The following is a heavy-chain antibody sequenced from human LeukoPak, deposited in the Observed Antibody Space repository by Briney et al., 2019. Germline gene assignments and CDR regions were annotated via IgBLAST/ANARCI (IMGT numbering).Heavy chain of an antibody. J-gene: IGHJ4*02. CDR1: GFTFSSFA. D-gene: IGHD5-18*01. V-gene: IGHV3-23*01. CDR3: AKGYSYDYVRYYFDY. CDR2: ISGSGGTT. Sequence: GGSLRLSCAASGFTFSSFAMSWVRQAPGQGLEWVSAISGSGGTTVYADSVKGRFTISRDSSKNTLYLQMNSLRAEDTAVYYCAKGYSYDYVRYYFDYWGQGTLVTVSS.